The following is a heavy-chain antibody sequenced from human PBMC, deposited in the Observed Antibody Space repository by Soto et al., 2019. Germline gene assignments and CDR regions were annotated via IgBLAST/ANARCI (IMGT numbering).Heavy chain of an antibody. CDR3: ASYYELDY. CDR2: INSDGSST. CDR1: GFTVTSYA. Sequence: GGSLRLSCAPSGFTVTSYAMSWVRQAPGKGLVWVSRINSDGSSTSYADSVKGRFTISRDNAKNTLYLQMNSLRAEDTAVYYCASYYELDYWGQGTLVTVSS. J-gene: IGHJ4*02. D-gene: IGHD3-22*01. V-gene: IGHV3-74*01.